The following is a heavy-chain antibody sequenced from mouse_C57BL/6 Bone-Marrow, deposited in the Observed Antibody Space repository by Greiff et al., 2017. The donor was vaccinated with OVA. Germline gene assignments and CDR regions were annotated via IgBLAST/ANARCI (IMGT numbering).Heavy chain of an antibody. CDR2: ISDGGSYT. J-gene: IGHJ1*03. CDR3: ARDRYGSSHWYFDV. D-gene: IGHD1-1*01. CDR1: GFTFSSYA. V-gene: IGHV5-4*01. Sequence: EVKVVESGGGLVKPGGSLKLSCAASGFTFSSYAMSWVRQTPEKRLEWVATISDGGSYTYYPDNVKGRFTISRDNAKNNLYLQMSHLKSEDTAMYYCARDRYGSSHWYFDVWGTGTTVTVSS.